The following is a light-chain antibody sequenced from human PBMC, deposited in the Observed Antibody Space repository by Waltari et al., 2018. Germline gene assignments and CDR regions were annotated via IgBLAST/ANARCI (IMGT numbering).Light chain of an antibody. V-gene: IGLV2-23*01. CDR3: YAYAGTRGV. CDR1: SRDIASYNL. Sequence: QSALPQPASVSGCPGPSITISCTGTSRDIASYNLAPWYQQHPGKAPKLIIYEANKRPSGVSSRFSGSKSGNTASLTISGPQAEDEANYYCYAYAGTRGVFGTGTKVTVL. CDR2: EAN. J-gene: IGLJ1*01.